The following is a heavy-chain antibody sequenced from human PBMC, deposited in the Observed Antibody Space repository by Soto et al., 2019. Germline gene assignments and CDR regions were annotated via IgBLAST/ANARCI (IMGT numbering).Heavy chain of an antibody. CDR1: GYTFTSYG. CDR3: SRDLHPLILWFGELSTVDWFDP. Sequence: ASVKVSCKASGYTFTSYGISWVRQAPGQGLEWMGWISAYNGNTNYAQKLQGRVTMTTDTSTSTAYMELRSLRSDDTAVYYCSRDLHPLILWFGELSTVDWFDPWGQGTLVTVSS. J-gene: IGHJ5*02. CDR2: ISAYNGNT. V-gene: IGHV1-18*01. D-gene: IGHD3-10*01.